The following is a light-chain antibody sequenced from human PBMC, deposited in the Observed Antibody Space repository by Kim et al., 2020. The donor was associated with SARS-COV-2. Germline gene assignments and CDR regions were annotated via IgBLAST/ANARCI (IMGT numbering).Light chain of an antibody. J-gene: IGKJ5*01. Sequence: SPGARFTLSCRASLSGSSSYVAWYPQKPGQPPRILIYGTSNRAAGTPYRFSGSGSGTDFSLTISRLDPEDFAVYYCQQYGSPPITFGQGTRLELK. CDR1: LSGSSSY. V-gene: IGKV3-20*01. CDR2: GTS. CDR3: QQYGSPPIT.